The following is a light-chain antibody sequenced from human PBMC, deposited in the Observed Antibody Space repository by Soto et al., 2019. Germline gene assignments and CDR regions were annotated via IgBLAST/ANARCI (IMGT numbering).Light chain of an antibody. CDR2: AAS. CDR3: QPSYTSRQT. CDR1: QGISNY. J-gene: IGKJ1*01. V-gene: IGKV1-27*01. Sequence: FRFYLSESHRDRVTXTCRASQGISNYLAWYQQKPGKGPKLLIYAASTLQTGVPSRFSGSGSGTDFTLTISSLQPQDFGAYYCQPSYTSRQTFAQLTKVDI.